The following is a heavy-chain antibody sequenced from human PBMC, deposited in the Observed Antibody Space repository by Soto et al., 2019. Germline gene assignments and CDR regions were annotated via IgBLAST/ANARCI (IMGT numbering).Heavy chain of an antibody. D-gene: IGHD3-22*01. CDR1: GGSISSGGYS. CDR3: ASAYYYDSSGYSPGGY. V-gene: IGHV4-30-2*01. Sequence: SETLSLTCAVSGGSISSGGYSWSWIRQPPGKGLEWIGYIYHSGSTYYNPSLKSRVTISVDRSKNQFSLYLQMNSLRVEDTAVYYCASAYYYDSSGYSPGGYWGQGTLVTVSS. J-gene: IGHJ4*02. CDR2: IYHSGST.